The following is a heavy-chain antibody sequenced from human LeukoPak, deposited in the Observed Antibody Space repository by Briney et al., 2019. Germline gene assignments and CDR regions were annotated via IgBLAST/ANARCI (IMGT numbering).Heavy chain of an antibody. CDR2: ISAYNGNT. J-gene: IGHJ4*02. D-gene: IGHD3-9*01. CDR1: GYTFTSYG. Sequence: GASVKVSCKASGYTFTSYGISWVRQAPGQGLEWMGWISAYNGNTNYAQKLQGRVTMTTDTSTSTAYMELRSLRSDDTAVYYCASWNFGCLGGTACHYWGQGTLVTVSS. CDR3: ASWNFGCLGGTACHY. V-gene: IGHV1-18*01.